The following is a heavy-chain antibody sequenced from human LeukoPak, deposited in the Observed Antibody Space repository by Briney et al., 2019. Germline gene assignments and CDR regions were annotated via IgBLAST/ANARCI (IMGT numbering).Heavy chain of an antibody. CDR2: IYYSGST. CDR3: ARSDSDDFYGDVNWFDP. V-gene: IGHV4-59*08. CDR1: GGSISSYY. J-gene: IGHJ5*02. D-gene: IGHD4-17*01. Sequence: SETLSLTCTVSGGSISSYYWSWIRQPPGKGLEWIGYIYYSGSTNYNPSLKSRVTISVDTSKNQFSLKLSSVTAADTAVYYSARSDSDDFYGDVNWFDPWGQGTLVTVSS.